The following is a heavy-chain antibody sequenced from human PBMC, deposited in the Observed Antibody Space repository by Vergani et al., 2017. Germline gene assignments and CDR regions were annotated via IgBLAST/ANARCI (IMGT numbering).Heavy chain of an antibody. J-gene: IGHJ3*02. CDR2: ISATGDENT. V-gene: IGHV3-23*04. CDR3: AKDRSITMIVVVIEDAFDI. CDR1: GLPVSGFAFNTYA. Sequence: RLVQSGGGLAHPGGSLRLSCAASGLPVSGFAFNTYAMIWVRQAPGKGLEWVSGISATGDENTDYADSVKGRFTISRDNSKNTLYLQMNSLRAEDTAVYYCAKDRSITMIVVVIEDAFDIWGQGTMVTVSS. D-gene: IGHD3-22*01.